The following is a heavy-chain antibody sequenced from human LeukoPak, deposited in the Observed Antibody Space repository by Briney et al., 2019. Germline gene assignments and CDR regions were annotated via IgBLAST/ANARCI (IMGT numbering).Heavy chain of an antibody. V-gene: IGHV3-30*04. J-gene: IGHJ3*02. Sequence: GRSLRLSRAASLFTLSSYVMHWVCPAPGKGLGWVAVISYDGSNKYYADSVKGRFTSSRDNSKDTLYLQMNGLRAEDTAVYYGARAPGFSGYDSNAFEIWGQGTMVNGS. CDR2: ISYDGSNK. CDR3: ARAPGFSGYDSNAFEI. D-gene: IGHD5-12*01. CDR1: LFTLSSYV.